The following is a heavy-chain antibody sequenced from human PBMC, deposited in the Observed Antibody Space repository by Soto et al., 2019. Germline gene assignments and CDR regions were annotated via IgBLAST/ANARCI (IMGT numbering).Heavy chain of an antibody. CDR1: GFTFSSYG. D-gene: IGHD6-19*01. J-gene: IGHJ4*02. V-gene: IGHV3-30*18. Sequence: QVQLVESGGGVVQPGRSLRLSCAASGFTFSSYGMHWVRQAPGKGLEWVAVISYDGSNKYYADSVKGRFTISRDNSKNTLYLQMNSLRAEDTVVYYCAKASEQWLRAYFDYLGQGTLVTVCS. CDR2: ISYDGSNK. CDR3: AKASEQWLRAYFDY.